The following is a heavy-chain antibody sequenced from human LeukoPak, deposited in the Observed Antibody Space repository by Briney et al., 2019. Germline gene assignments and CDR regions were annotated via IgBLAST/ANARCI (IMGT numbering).Heavy chain of an antibody. CDR2: IYYSGST. CDR1: GCSISSSSYY. CDR3: AKSGVAYYYYYMDV. J-gene: IGHJ6*03. Sequence: PSETLSLTCTVPGCSISSSSYYWGWIRQPPGKGLEWIGSIYYSGSTYYNPSLKSRVTISVDTSKNQFSLKLSSATAADTAVYYCAKSGVAYYYYYMDVWGKGTTVTVSS. V-gene: IGHV4-39*01. D-gene: IGHD3-3*01.